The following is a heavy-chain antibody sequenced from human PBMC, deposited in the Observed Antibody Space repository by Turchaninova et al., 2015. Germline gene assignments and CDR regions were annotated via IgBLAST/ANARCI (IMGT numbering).Heavy chain of an antibody. J-gene: IGHJ4*02. CDR1: AGPISTGGYS. CDR3: ARVRYTNGWYEFFDN. D-gene: IGHD6-19*01. V-gene: IGHV4-30-2*01. Sequence: QLHLQESGPGLVKPSQTLSLTCDVSAGPISTGGYSWRGSRQPPGKGLGLIGYISHSGSSYYNPSLKSRVTISVDRTQNQFSLELNSMTAADTAVYYCARVRYTNGWYEFFDNWGQGTLVTVSS. CDR2: ISHSGSS.